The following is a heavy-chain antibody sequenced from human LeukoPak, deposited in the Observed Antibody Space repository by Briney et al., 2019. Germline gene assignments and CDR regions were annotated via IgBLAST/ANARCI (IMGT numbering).Heavy chain of an antibody. CDR2: INTNTGNP. V-gene: IGHV7-4-1*02. Sequence: ASVKVSCKASGYTSTSYAMNWVRQAPGQGLEWMGWINTNTGNPTYAQGFTGRFVFSLDTSVSTAYLQISSLKAEDTAVYYCARVESEYQLPPFQYYGMDVWGQGTTVTVSS. D-gene: IGHD2-2*01. J-gene: IGHJ6*02. CDR3: ARVESEYQLPPFQYYGMDV. CDR1: GYTSTSYA.